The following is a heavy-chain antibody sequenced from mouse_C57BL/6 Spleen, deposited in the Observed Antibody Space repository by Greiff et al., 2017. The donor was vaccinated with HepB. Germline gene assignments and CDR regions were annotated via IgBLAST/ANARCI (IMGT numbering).Heavy chain of an antibody. Sequence: LQESGPELVKPGASVKLSCKASGYTFTSYDINWVKQRPGQGLEWIGWIYPRDGSTKYNEKFKGKATLTVDTSSSTAYMELHSLTSEDSAVYFCARRDYDYDGGYFDVWGTGTTVTVSS. J-gene: IGHJ1*03. CDR2: IYPRDGST. CDR1: GYTFTSYD. D-gene: IGHD2-4*01. CDR3: ARRDYDYDGGYFDV. V-gene: IGHV1-85*01.